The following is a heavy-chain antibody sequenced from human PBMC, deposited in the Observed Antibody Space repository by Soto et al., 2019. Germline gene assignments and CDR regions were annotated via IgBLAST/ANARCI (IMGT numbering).Heavy chain of an antibody. CDR3: ARSYSYGSGSYIAN. Sequence: QVQLVESGGGLVKPGGSLRLSCAASGFTFSDYYMSWIRQAPGKGLEWVSYISSSSSYTNYADSVKGRFTISRDNAKNSLYLQMNSLRAEDTAVYYCARSYSYGSGSYIANWGQGTLVTVSS. J-gene: IGHJ4*02. D-gene: IGHD3-10*01. CDR2: ISSSSSYT. V-gene: IGHV3-11*05. CDR1: GFTFSDYY.